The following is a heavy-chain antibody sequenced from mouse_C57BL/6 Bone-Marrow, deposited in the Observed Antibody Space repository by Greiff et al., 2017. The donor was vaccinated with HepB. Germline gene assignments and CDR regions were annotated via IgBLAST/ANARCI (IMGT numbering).Heavy chain of an antibody. V-gene: IGHV1-63*01. CDR2: IYPGGGYT. Sequence: QVQLQQSGAELVRPGPSVKMSCKASGYTFTNYWIGWAKQRPGHGLEWIGDIYPGGGYTNYNEKFKGKATLTADKSSSTAYMQFSSLTSEDSAIYYCARRLRYYAMDYWGQGTSVTVSS. J-gene: IGHJ4*01. CDR1: GYTFTNYW. CDR3: ARRLRYYAMDY. D-gene: IGHD6-1*01.